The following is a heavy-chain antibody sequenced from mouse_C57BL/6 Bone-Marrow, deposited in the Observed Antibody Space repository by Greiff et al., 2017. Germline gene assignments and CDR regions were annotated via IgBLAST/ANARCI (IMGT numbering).Heavy chain of an antibody. V-gene: IGHV3-8*01. CDR3: ARGIYPYVDY. CDR2: ISYSGST. CDR1: GYSITSDY. Sequence: EVQLVESGPGLAKPSQTLSLTCSVTGYSITSDYWNWIRQFPGNKLEYMGYISYSGSTYCNPSLNSRISITRDTSKNQYYLQVNSVTTEDTATYYCARGIYPYVDYWGQGTTLTVAS. D-gene: IGHD2-3*01. J-gene: IGHJ2*01.